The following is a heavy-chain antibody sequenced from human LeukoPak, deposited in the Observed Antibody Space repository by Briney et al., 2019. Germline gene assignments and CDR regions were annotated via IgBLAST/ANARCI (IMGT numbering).Heavy chain of an antibody. CDR3: ATHHRGGSYF. D-gene: IGHD1-26*01. V-gene: IGHV3-74*01. Sequence: GGSLRLSCAASGFTFSSYSMNWVRQAPGKGLVWVSRINHDGSSTSYADSVKGRFTISRDDSKNTLYLQIDILRAEDTAVYYCATHHRGGSYFWGQGTLVTVSS. CDR2: INHDGSST. J-gene: IGHJ4*02. CDR1: GFTFSSYS.